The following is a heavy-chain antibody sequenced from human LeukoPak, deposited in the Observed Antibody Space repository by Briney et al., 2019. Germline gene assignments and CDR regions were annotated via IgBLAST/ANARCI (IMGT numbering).Heavy chain of an antibody. CDR3: ARDPDYDSSGYYFSYFDY. CDR2: INPSGGST. D-gene: IGHD3-22*01. J-gene: IGHJ4*02. CDR1: GGTFSSYG. V-gene: IGHV1-46*01. Sequence: VKVSCKASGGTFSSYGINWVRQAPGQGLEWMGIINPSGGSTSYAQKFQGRVTMTRDTSTSTVYMELSSLRSEDTAVYYCARDPDYDSSGYYFSYFDYWGQGTLVTVSS.